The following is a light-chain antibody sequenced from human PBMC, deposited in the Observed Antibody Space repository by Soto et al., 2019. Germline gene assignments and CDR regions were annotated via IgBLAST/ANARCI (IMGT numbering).Light chain of an antibody. Sequence: EIVLTQSPGTLSLSPGERATLSCRASQSINSRYLAWYQQKPGQAPRLLIYGASSRATGIPDRFSGSGSGKKFTLNISILESEDFAVSYCKQLGSSLGFTLGPGTIVDIK. V-gene: IGKV3-20*01. CDR1: QSINSRY. CDR3: KQLGSSLGFT. CDR2: GAS. J-gene: IGKJ3*01.